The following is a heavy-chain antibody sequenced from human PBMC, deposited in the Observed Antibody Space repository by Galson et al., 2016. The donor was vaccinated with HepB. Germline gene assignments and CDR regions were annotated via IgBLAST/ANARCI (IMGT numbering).Heavy chain of an antibody. V-gene: IGHV3-33*08. D-gene: IGHD2-15*01. J-gene: IGHJ6*02. Sequence: SLRLSCAASGFTFSSSGMHWVRQAPGKGLEWVSVIWHDGSNKYYADSVKGRFTISRDNSKNTLYLQMNSLGAEDTAVYYCARDVGADCSGGSCQSFQYYNYGIDVWGQGTTVTVSS. CDR2: IWHDGSNK. CDR3: ARDVGADCSGGSCQSFQYYNYGIDV. CDR1: GFTFSSSG.